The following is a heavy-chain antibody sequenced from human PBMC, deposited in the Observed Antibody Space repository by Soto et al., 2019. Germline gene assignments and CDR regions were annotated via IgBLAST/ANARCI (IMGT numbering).Heavy chain of an antibody. CDR1: GYSFSNYW. J-gene: IGHJ6*02. CDR2: TFPGNSET. CDR3: ARSRYYDTTGYYPFYYYYYGMDV. V-gene: IGHV5-51*01. D-gene: IGHD3-22*01. Sequence: PGESLKISCKGSGYSFSNYWIGWVRQMSGKGLECMAITFPGNSETRYSPSFQGHVTISVDRSISTAYLQWSSLKASDTALYYCARSRYYDTTGYYPFYYYYYGMDVWGQGTTVTVSS.